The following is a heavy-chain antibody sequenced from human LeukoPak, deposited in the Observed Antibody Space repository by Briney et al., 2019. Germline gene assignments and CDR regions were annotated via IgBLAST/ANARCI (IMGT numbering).Heavy chain of an antibody. J-gene: IGHJ4*02. CDR3: ARGTMVLSFDY. CDR1: GYSISSGYH. CDR2: IYYSGGT. V-gene: IGHV4-38-2*02. Sequence: SSETLSLTCTVSGYSISSGYHWGWIRQPPGKGLEWIGSIYYSGGTYYNPSLKSRVTISVDTSKNQFSLKLSSVTAADTAVYYCARGTMVLSFDYWGQGTLVTVSS. D-gene: IGHD3-10*01.